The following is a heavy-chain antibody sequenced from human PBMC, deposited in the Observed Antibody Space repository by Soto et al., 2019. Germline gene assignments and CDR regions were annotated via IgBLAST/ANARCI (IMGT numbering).Heavy chain of an antibody. CDR2: ISSSSSYI. D-gene: IGHD6-19*01. CDR3: ARDLSIAVAGTLDY. Sequence: PGGSLRLSCAASGFTFSSYSMNWVRQAPGKGLEWVSSISSSSSYIYYADSVKGRFTISRDNAKNSLYLQMNSLRAEDTVVYYCARDLSIAVAGTLDYWGQGTLVTVSS. J-gene: IGHJ4*02. CDR1: GFTFSSYS. V-gene: IGHV3-21*01.